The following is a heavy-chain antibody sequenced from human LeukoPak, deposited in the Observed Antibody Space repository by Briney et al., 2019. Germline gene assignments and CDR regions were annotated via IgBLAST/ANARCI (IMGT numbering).Heavy chain of an antibody. CDR2: ISSSSSYI. CDR3: ARDRGVITNPDAFDI. V-gene: IGHV3-21*01. CDR1: GFTFSSYS. J-gene: IGHJ3*02. Sequence: GGSLRLSCAASGFTFSSYSMNWVRQAPGKGLEWVSSISSSSSYIYHADSVKGRFTISRDNAKNSLYLQMNSLRAEDTAVYYCARDRGVITNPDAFDIWGQGTMVTVSS. D-gene: IGHD3-10*01.